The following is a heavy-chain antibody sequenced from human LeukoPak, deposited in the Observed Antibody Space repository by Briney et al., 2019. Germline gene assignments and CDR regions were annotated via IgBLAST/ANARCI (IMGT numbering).Heavy chain of an antibody. CDR2: IYYSGST. J-gene: IGHJ5*02. V-gene: IGHV4-39*01. CDR1: GGSISSSSYY. CDR3: AAGLTIFGRGWFDP. Sequence: KPSETLSLTCTVSGGSISSSSYYWGWIRQPPGKGLEWIGSIYYSGSTYYNPSLKSRVTTSVDTSKNQFSLKLSSVTAADTAVYYCAAGLTIFGRGWFDPWGQGTLVTISS. D-gene: IGHD3-3*01.